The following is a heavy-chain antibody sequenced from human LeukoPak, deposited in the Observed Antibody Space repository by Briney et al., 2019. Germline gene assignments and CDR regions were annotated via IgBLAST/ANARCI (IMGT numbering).Heavy chain of an antibody. J-gene: IGHJ4*02. Sequence: ASVKVSCKASGYTFTGYYMHWVRQAPGQGLEWMGWINPNSGGTNYAQKFQGRVTMTRDTSISTAYMELSRLRSDDTAVYYCARGGSIRGTITYWYSSSWHLNSPGPPFDYWGQGTLVTVSS. V-gene: IGHV1-2*02. D-gene: IGHD6-13*01. CDR1: GYTFTGYY. CDR3: ARGGSIRGTITYWYSSSWHLNSPGPPFDY. CDR2: INPNSGGT.